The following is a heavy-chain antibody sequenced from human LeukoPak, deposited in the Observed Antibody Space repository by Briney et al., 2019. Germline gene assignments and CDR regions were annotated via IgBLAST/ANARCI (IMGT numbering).Heavy chain of an antibody. V-gene: IGHV3-23*01. CDR1: GFTFSTYA. J-gene: IGHJ4*02. CDR3: AKAGYSYGYAYYFDY. Sequence: GGSLRLSCAASGFTFSTYAVNWVRQAPGKGLEWVSTISGSGDSTYYADSVKGRFTISRDNSKNTLYLQMNSLRAEDTAVYYCAKAGYSYGYAYYFDYWGQGTLVTVSS. D-gene: IGHD5-18*01. CDR2: ISGSGDST.